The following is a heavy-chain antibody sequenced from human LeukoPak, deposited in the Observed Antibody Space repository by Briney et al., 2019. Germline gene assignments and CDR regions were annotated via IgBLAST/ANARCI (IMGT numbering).Heavy chain of an antibody. CDR3: AKDSSEGSPDWLRHFDY. CDR2: ISKDGTKK. V-gene: IGHV3-30*18. J-gene: IGHJ4*02. D-gene: IGHD5-12*01. Sequence: PGGSPRLSCAASGFTFSGYGMHWVRQAPGKGLEWVAVISKDGTKKNYADSVKGRFTISRDISENTLYLQMNSLRTEDTAVYFCAKDSSEGSPDWLRHFDYWGQGTLVTVSS. CDR1: GFTFSGYG.